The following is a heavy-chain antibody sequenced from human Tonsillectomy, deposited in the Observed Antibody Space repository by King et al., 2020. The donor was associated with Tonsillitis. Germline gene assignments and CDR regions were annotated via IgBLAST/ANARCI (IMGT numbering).Heavy chain of an antibody. V-gene: IGHV4-59*01. Sequence: VPLQESGPGLVKPSETLSLPCTVSGGSISSYYWSWIRPPPGKGLEWIAYIYYRGSTNYNPSLKSRVTISVDTSKNQFSLQLSSVTAADTAVYYCARADYDSALLDYWGQGTLVTVSS. CDR2: IYYRGST. J-gene: IGHJ4*02. D-gene: IGHD3-22*01. CDR1: GGSISSYY. CDR3: ARADYDSALLDY.